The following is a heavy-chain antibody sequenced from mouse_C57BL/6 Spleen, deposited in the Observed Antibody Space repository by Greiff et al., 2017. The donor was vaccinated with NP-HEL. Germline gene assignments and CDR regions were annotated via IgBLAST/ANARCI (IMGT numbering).Heavy chain of an antibody. CDR1: GFSLTSYG. D-gene: IGHD2-3*01. CDR2: IWSGGST. J-gene: IGHJ4*01. CDR3: ARNDGYFYAMDY. V-gene: IGHV2-2*01. Sequence: VQVVESGPVLVQPSQSLSITCTVSGFSLTSYGVHWVRQSPGKGLEWLGVIWSGGSTDYNAAFISRLSISKDNSKSQVFFKMNSLQADDTAIYYCARNDGYFYAMDYWGQGTSVTVSS.